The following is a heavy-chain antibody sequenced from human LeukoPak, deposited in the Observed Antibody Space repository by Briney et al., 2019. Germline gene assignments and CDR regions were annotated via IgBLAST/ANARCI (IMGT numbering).Heavy chain of an antibody. V-gene: IGHV3-23*01. CDR2: ISGSGGST. J-gene: IGHJ6*04. CDR3: AELGITMIGGV. CDR1: GFTVSSNY. D-gene: IGHD3-10*02. Sequence: GGSLRLSCAASGFTVSSNYMSWVRQAPGKGLEWVSAISGSGGSTYYADSVKGRFTISRDNAKNSLYLQMNSLRAEDTAVYYCAELGITMIGGVWGKGTTVTISS.